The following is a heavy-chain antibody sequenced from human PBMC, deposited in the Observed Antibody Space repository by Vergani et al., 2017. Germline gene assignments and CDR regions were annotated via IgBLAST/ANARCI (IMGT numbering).Heavy chain of an antibody. D-gene: IGHD2-2*01. CDR2: IYYSGST. CDR1: GGSISSSSYY. V-gene: IGHV4-39*01. J-gene: IGHJ5*02. Sequence: QLQLQESGPGLVKPSETLSLTCTVSGGSISSSSYYWGWIRQPPGKGLEWIGSIYYSGSTYYNPSLKRRVTISVDTSKNQFSLKLSSVTAADTAVYYCAKGVPAALNWFDPWGQGTLVTVSS. CDR3: AKGVPAALNWFDP.